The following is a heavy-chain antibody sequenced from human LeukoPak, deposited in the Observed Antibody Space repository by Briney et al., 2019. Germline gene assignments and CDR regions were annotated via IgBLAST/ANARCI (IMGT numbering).Heavy chain of an antibody. CDR3: AGQLQFDY. J-gene: IGHJ4*02. D-gene: IGHD6-6*01. CDR1: GGSFSGYY. V-gene: IGHV4-34*01. Sequence: PSETLSLTCAVYGGSFSGYYRSWIRQPPGKGLEWIGEINHSGSTNYNPSLKSRVTISVDTSKNQFSLKLSSVTAADTAVYYCAGQLQFDYWGQGTLVTVSS. CDR2: INHSGST.